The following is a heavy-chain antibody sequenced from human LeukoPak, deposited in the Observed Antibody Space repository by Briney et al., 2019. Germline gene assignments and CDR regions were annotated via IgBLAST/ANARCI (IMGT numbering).Heavy chain of an antibody. V-gene: IGHV3-23*01. J-gene: IGHJ4*02. CDR1: GFTFSSYG. Sequence: GGSLRLSCAASGFTFSSYGMHWVRQAPGKGLEWVSAISGSGGSTYYADSVKGRFTISRDNSKNTLYLQMNSLRAEDTAVYYCAKTILTGGYSYGYDYWGQGTLVTVSS. CDR2: ISGSGGST. CDR3: AKTILTGGYSYGYDY. D-gene: IGHD5-18*01.